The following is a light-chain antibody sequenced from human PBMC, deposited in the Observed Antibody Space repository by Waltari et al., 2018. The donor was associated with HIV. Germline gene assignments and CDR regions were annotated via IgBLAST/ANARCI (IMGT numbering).Light chain of an antibody. Sequence: EQVMTQSPATLFVSPGESATLVCRASQSVGSDLAWYQQSPGQAPRLLIYGASTRATGTPARFSGGGSGTEFTLTISSLQSEDFAVYYCQQYNDWPPGYTFGQGTKLEIK. CDR3: QQYNDWPPGYT. CDR1: QSVGSD. J-gene: IGKJ2*01. CDR2: GAS. V-gene: IGKV3-15*01.